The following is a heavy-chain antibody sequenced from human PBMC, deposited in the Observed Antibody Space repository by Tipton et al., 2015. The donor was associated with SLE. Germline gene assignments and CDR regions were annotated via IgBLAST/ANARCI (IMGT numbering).Heavy chain of an antibody. J-gene: IGHJ4*02. CDR3: ITEDRRSGYYPAYFDS. CDR1: GFTFSNAW. D-gene: IGHD3-22*01. Sequence: SLRLSCAASGFTFSNAWMSWVRQPPGKGLEWVGRIKSKTEGGTTDYAASVKGRFTISRDDSKNTLYVQMNSLKTEDTAVYYCITEDRRSGYYPAYFDSWGQGTLVTVSS. V-gene: IGHV3-15*01. CDR2: IKSKTEGGTT.